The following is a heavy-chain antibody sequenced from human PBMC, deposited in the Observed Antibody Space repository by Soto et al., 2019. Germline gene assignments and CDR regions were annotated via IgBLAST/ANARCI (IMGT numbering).Heavy chain of an antibody. J-gene: IGHJ6*02. V-gene: IGHV4-30-4*01. CDR3: ARAIVVTIGGMDV. Sequence: PSETLSLTCTVSGGSINSADYYWSWVRQPPGKGLEWIGYIYYSGSPYFNPSLKSRVTISKDTSKNQFSLRLSSVTAADTAVYYCARAIVVTIGGMDVWGQGTTVTVSS. CDR2: IYYSGSP. D-gene: IGHD5-12*01. CDR1: GGSINSADYY.